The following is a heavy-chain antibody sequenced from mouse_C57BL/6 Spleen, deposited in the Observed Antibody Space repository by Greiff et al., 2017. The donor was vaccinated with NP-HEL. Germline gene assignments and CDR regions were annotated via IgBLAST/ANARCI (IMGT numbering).Heavy chain of an antibody. D-gene: IGHD1-1*01. V-gene: IGHV1-9*01. CDR3: AREDPFITTVVATRAMDY. CDR2: ILPGSGST. CDR1: GYTFTGYW. Sequence: QVQLKQSGAELMKPGASVKLSCKATGYTFTGYWIEWVKQRPGHGLEWIGEILPGSGSTNYNEKFKGKATFTADTSSNTAYMQLSSLTTEDSAIYYCAREDPFITTVVATRAMDYWGQGTSVTVSS. J-gene: IGHJ4*01.